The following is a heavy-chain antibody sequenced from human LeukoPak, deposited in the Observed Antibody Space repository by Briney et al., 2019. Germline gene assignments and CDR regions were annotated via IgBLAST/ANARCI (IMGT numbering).Heavy chain of an antibody. J-gene: IGHJ4*02. CDR1: GFTFGGYA. Sequence: PGGSLRLSCTASGFTFGGYAMSWVRQAPGKGLEWVGFIGSKAYGGTTEYAASVKGRFTISRDDSKSIAYLQMNSLKTEDTAVYYCTRDGHGSGSYYPDYWGQGTLVTVSS. D-gene: IGHD3-10*01. CDR3: TRDGHGSGSYYPDY. V-gene: IGHV3-49*04. CDR2: IGSKAYGGTT.